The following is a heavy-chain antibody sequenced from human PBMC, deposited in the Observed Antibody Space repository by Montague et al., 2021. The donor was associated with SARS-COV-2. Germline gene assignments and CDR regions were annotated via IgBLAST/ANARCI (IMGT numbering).Heavy chain of an antibody. Sequence: CAISGDSVSSNTATWNWIRQSPSRGLEWLGRTYYRSKWYHDYAISLKSRITINPDTSKNQFSLQLSSVAPEDTAVFYCARTTTRMLYPENAFDIWGQGTMVTVPS. D-gene: IGHD2-15*01. CDR3: ARTTTRMLYPENAFDI. V-gene: IGHV6-1*01. J-gene: IGHJ3*02. CDR2: TYYRSKWYH. CDR1: GDSVSSNTAT.